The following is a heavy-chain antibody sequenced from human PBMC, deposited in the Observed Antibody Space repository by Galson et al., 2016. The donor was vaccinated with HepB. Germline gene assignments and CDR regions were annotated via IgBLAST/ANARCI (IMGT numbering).Heavy chain of an antibody. V-gene: IGHV4-34*01. J-gene: IGHJ4*02. D-gene: IGHD3-9*01. CDR3: ARSTIMLTGPDGVFDY. CDR2: MNHRGSS. CDR1: GESFSGNY. Sequence: ETLSLTCAVYGESFSGNYWSWIRQPPGKGLEWIGEMNHRGSSNYNPSLKRRVTISVDTSKNQFSLNLTSVTAADTAVYYCARSTIMLTGPDGVFDYWGQGTPVTVSS.